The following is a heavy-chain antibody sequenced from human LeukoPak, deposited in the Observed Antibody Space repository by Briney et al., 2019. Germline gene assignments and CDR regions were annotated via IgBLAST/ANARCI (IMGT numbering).Heavy chain of an antibody. CDR2: ISYDGSNK. CDR1: GFTFSSYG. V-gene: IGHV3-30*03. J-gene: IGHJ3*02. CDR3: ARDANFGYDAFDI. Sequence: PGGSLRLSCAASGFTFSSYGMHWVRQAPGKGLEWVAVISYDGSNKYYADSVKGRFTISRDNSKNTLYLEVNSLRAEDTAVYYCARDANFGYDAFDIWGQGTMVTVSS. D-gene: IGHD3-10*01.